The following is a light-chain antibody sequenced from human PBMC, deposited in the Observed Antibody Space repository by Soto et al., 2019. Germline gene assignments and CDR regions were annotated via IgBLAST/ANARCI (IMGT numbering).Light chain of an antibody. CDR3: CSYAGSSTSKV. V-gene: IGLV2-23*02. CDR1: SSDVGSYNL. J-gene: IGLJ1*01. Sequence: QSALTQPASGSGSHGQSITIFCTGTSSDVGSYNLVSWYQQHPGKAPKLMIYEVSKRPSGVSNRFSGSKSGNTASLTISGLQAEDEADYYCCSYAGSSTSKVFGTGTKVTVL. CDR2: EVS.